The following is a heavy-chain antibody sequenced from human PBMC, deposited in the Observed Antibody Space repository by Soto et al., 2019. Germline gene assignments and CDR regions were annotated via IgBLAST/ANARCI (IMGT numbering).Heavy chain of an antibody. J-gene: IGHJ6*02. CDR1: GYTFTSYG. D-gene: IGHD3-3*01. V-gene: IGHV1-18*01. Sequence: QVQLVQSGAEVKKPGASVKVSCKASGYTFTSYGISWVRQAPGQGLEWMGWISAYNGNTNYAQKVQGRVTMTPDTSTSTAYMELRSRRCDDPAVYSCARVGAYDFWSGWSVSGYYYGMDVWGQGTTVTVSS. CDR3: ARVGAYDFWSGWSVSGYYYGMDV. CDR2: ISAYNGNT.